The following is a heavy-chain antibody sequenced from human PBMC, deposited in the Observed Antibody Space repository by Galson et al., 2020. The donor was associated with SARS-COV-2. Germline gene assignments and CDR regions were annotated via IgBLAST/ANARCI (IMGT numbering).Heavy chain of an antibody. CDR1: GGTFSSYA. CDR2: IIPLLGIA. V-gene: IGHV1-69*10. CDR3: ARVGDILTGSYYYYYMDV. D-gene: IGHD3-9*01. J-gene: IGHJ6*03. Sequence: SVKVSCKASGGTFSSYAISWVRQAPGQGLEWMGGIIPLLGIANYAQKFQGRVTITADKSTSTAYMELSSLRSEDTAVYYCARVGDILTGSYYYYYMDVWGKGTTVTVSS.